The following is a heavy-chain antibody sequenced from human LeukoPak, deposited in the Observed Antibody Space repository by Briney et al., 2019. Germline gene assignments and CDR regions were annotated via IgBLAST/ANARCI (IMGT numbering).Heavy chain of an antibody. J-gene: IGHJ4*02. CDR2: IRSNVDGGTA. Sequence: GGSLRLSCAVSGLTFSGAWMNWVRQAPGKGLEWVGRIRSNVDGGTADYHVPVRGRFTISRDDSKSTLFLQMNSLRPEDTAIYYCTRGYTYSAYWGRGTLVAVS. CDR3: TRGYTYSAY. V-gene: IGHV3-15*07. CDR1: GLTFSGAW. D-gene: IGHD5-12*01.